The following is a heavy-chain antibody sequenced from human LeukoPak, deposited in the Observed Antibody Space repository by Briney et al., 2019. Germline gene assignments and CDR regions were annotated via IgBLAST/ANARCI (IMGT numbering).Heavy chain of an antibody. CDR2: VIPIFGTA. Sequence: SVKVSCTASGGTFSSYAISWVRQAPGQGLEWMGGVIPIFGTATYAQKFQGRVTITTDESTSTAYMELSSLRSEDTAVYYCARGQPEDIVVVPAAMEADYYYYYYMDVWGKGTTVTVSS. CDR1: GGTFSSYA. D-gene: IGHD2-2*01. CDR3: ARGQPEDIVVVPAAMEADYYYYYYMDV. J-gene: IGHJ6*03. V-gene: IGHV1-69*05.